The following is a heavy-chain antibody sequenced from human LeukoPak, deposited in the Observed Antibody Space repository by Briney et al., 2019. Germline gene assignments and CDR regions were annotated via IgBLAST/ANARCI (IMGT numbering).Heavy chain of an antibody. CDR3: ARAAGDTAMAFDY. J-gene: IGHJ4*02. D-gene: IGHD5-18*01. Sequence: SETLSLTCAVSGYPISSGYYWGWIRQPPGKGLEWIGSIYHSGSTYYNPSLKSRVTISVDTSKNQFSLKLSSVTAADTAVYYCARAAGDTAMAFDYWGQGTLVTVSS. CDR1: GYPISSGYY. V-gene: IGHV4-38-2*01. CDR2: IYHSGST.